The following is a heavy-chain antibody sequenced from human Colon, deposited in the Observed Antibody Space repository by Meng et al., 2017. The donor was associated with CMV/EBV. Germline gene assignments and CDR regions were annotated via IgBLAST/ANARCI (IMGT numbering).Heavy chain of an antibody. V-gene: IGHV4-30-4*01. CDR3: ARDGRCSRSGGSCLDY. CDR2: IYYTESF. D-gene: IGHD2-15*01. J-gene: IGHJ4*02. Sequence: SETLSLTCSVSGGSIGSRKYFWSWVRQPPGKGLEWIGYIYYTESFYYNPSLKGRVTMSIDTSKNQFSLNLKSVTAADTAVYYCARDGRCSRSGGSCLDYWGQGALVTV. CDR1: GGSIGSRKYF.